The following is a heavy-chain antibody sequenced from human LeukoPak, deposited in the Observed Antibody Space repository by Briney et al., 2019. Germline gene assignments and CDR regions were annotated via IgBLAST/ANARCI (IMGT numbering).Heavy chain of an antibody. CDR1: GGSFSGYY. Sequence: SETLSLTCAVYGGSFSGYYWSWIRQPPGKGLEWIGEINHSGSTNYNPSLKSRVTISVDTSKNQFSLKLSSVTAADTAVYYCARGRSPSSGSYYNEPPYFDYWGQGTLVTVSS. V-gene: IGHV4-34*01. D-gene: IGHD3-10*01. J-gene: IGHJ4*02. CDR2: INHSGST. CDR3: ARGRSPSSGSYYNEPPYFDY.